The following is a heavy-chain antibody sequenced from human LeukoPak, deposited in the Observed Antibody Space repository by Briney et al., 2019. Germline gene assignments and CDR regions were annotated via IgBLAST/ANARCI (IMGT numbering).Heavy chain of an antibody. CDR2: INQDGSDK. Sequence: GGSLRLSCAASGFTFSSHWMSWVRQAPGKGLEWVANINQDGSDKYYVDFVKGRFTIFRDNAKKSLYLQMNSLRAEDTAVYYCATHVFSEVRYFDWSTNEWGQGALVTVSS. CDR1: GFTFSSHW. V-gene: IGHV3-7*01. J-gene: IGHJ4*02. CDR3: ATHVFSEVRYFDWSTNE. D-gene: IGHD3-9*01.